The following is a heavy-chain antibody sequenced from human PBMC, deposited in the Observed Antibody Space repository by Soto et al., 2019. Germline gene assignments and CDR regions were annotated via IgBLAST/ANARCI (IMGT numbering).Heavy chain of an antibody. Sequence: GGSLRLSCVASGFRFTTYAMTWVRQAPGKGLEWVSAISGNGVGTYYTDSVKGLFTISRDNSKNTLFLQMNSLRAEDTAVYYCARGFCGSSTCSRGYFDYWGQGAPVTVSS. CDR3: ARGFCGSSTCSRGYFDY. V-gene: IGHV3-23*01. CDR1: GFRFTTYA. J-gene: IGHJ4*02. D-gene: IGHD2-2*01. CDR2: ISGNGVGT.